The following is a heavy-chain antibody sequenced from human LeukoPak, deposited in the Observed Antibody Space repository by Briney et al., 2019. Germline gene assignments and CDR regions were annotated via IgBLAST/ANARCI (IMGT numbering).Heavy chain of an antibody. CDR1: GGFISSSSFY. J-gene: IGHJ5*02. V-gene: IGHV4-39*07. CDR2: IYYSGTT. Sequence: SETLSLTCTVSGGFISSSSFYWGWIRLPPGKGLEWIGNIYYSGTTYYNPSLKSRVTISVDTSKNQFSLQLSSVTAADTAVYYCAKNGQSGFSFDPWGQGTLVTVSS. CDR3: AKNGQSGFSFDP. D-gene: IGHD3-3*01.